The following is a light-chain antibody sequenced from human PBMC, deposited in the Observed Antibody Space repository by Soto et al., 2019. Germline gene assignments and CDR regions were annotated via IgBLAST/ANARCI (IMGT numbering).Light chain of an antibody. V-gene: IGLV2-8*01. Sequence: QSALTQPPSASGSPGQSVTISCTGTSNDVGGYRYVSWYQQHPGKAPKLMIYEVSKRPSGVPDRFSGSKSGNTASLTVSGLQAEDEADYYCCSYAGSSTYVFGTGTKVTVL. CDR2: EVS. CDR3: CSYAGSSTYV. CDR1: SNDVGGYRY. J-gene: IGLJ1*01.